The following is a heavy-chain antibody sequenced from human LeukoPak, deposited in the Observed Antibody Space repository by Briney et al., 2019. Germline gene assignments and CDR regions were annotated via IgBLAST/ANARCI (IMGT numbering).Heavy chain of an antibody. J-gene: IGHJ3*02. CDR1: GYTFTGYY. CDR3: ARPVDYGETGGPGAFDI. CDR2: INPNSGGT. Sequence: GASVKVSCKASGYTFTGYYMHWVRQAPGQGLEWMGWINPNSGGTNYAQKFQGRVTMTRDTSISTAYMELSRLRSGDTAVYYCARPVDYGETGGPGAFDIWGQGTMVTVSS. V-gene: IGHV1-2*02. D-gene: IGHD4-17*01.